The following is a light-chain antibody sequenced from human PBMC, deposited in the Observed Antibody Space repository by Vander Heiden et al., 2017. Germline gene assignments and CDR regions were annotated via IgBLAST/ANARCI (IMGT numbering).Light chain of an antibody. CDR2: DVT. V-gene: IGLV2-14*03. Sequence: QSALTQPAPVSGSPGRSPTIACTGASIDVGSYKYVSWYQQHPGKPPQLMIYDVTNRPSGVSTRFSGSKSGNTASLTISGLQAEDEADYYCCSYTSGSTWVFGGGTKLTVL. J-gene: IGLJ2*01. CDR3: CSYTSGSTWV. CDR1: SIDVGSYKY.